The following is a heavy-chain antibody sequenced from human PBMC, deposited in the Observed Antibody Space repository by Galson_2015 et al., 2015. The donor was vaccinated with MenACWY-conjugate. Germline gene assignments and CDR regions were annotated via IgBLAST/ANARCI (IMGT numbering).Heavy chain of an antibody. CDR1: GFTFSSYW. D-gene: IGHD1-7*01. Sequence: SLRLSCAASGFTFSSYWMHWVRQAPGKGLVWVSRINSDGSSTSYADSVKGRSTISRDNAKNTLYLQMNSLRAEDTAVYYCARDQTTSGVDYWGQGTLVTVSS. CDR3: ARDQTTSGVDY. J-gene: IGHJ4*02. V-gene: IGHV3-74*01. CDR2: INSDGSST.